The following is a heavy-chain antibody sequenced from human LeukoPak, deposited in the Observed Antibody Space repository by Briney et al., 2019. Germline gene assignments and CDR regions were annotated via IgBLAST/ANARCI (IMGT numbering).Heavy chain of an antibody. J-gene: IGHJ4*02. CDR2: ISGSGGRT. Sequence: PGGSLRLSCAASGFTFSSYAMSWGRQAPGKGVEWVSAISGSGGRTYYTDCGKGRFTISRDNSKNTLYLQMNSLRAEDTAVYYCATSSYKFGELLLFDYWGQGTLVTVSS. CDR1: GFTFSSYA. D-gene: IGHD3-10*01. V-gene: IGHV3-23*01. CDR3: ATSSYKFGELLLFDY.